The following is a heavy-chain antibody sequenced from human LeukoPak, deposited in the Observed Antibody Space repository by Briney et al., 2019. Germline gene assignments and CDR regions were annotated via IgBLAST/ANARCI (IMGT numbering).Heavy chain of an antibody. J-gene: IGHJ4*02. CDR1: GFTFSSYE. CDR2: ISSSGSTI. Sequence: GGSLRLSCAASGFTFSSYEMNWVRQAPGKGLEWVSYISSSGSTIYYADSVKGRFTISRDNAKNSLYLQMSSLRAEDTAVYYCARENDYGDYWGQGTLVTVSS. V-gene: IGHV3-48*03. CDR3: ARENDYGDY.